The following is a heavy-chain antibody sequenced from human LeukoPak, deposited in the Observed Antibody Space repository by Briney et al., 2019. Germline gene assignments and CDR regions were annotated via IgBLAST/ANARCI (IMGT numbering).Heavy chain of an antibody. V-gene: IGHV3-30*02. D-gene: IGHD5-24*01. Sequence: PGGSLRLSCAASGFTFSSYGMHWVRQAPGKGLEWVAFIRYDGSNKYYADSVKGRFTISRDNSKNTLYLQMNSLRAEDTAVYYCARYGPDNSPCDYWGQGALVTVSS. J-gene: IGHJ4*02. CDR1: GFTFSSYG. CDR3: ARYGPDNSPCDY. CDR2: IRYDGSNK.